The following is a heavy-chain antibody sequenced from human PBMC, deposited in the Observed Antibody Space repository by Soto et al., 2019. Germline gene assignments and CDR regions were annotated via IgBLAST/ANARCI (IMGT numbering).Heavy chain of an antibody. CDR2: ISYDGSNK. CDR3: AKVSIRSGCPDYFDY. Sequence: QVQLVESGGGVVQPGRSLRLSCAASGFTFSSYGMHWVRQAPGKGLEWVAVISYDGSNKYYADSVKGRFTISRHNSKNTLDLQMNSLRAEDTAVYYCAKVSIRSGCPDYFDYWGQGTLVTVSS. CDR1: GFTFSSYG. D-gene: IGHD3-22*01. V-gene: IGHV3-30*18. J-gene: IGHJ4*02.